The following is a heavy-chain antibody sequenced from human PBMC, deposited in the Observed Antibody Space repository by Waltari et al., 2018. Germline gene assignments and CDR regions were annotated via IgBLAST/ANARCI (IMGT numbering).Heavy chain of an antibody. CDR1: GVSITSNRHY. V-gene: IGHV4-39*01. CDR3: ATYIGASLGTAAFDV. J-gene: IGHJ3*01. Sequence: QLQLQESGPGLVTPSETLSLTCSVSGVSITSNRHYRRWIRRPPGQGLEWIGTLSYTGATYSSPSLKSRVTISRDTSKNQVSLQLGSVTAADTAVYYCATYIGASLGTAAFDVWGQGTMVTVSS. D-gene: IGHD5-12*01. CDR2: LSYTGAT.